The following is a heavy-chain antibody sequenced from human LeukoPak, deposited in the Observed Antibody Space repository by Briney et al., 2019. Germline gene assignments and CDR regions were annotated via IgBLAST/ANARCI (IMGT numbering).Heavy chain of an antibody. CDR3: AREKPNYCSSTSCYTPENWFDP. Sequence: SQTLSLTCTVSGGSISSGGYYWSWIRQHPGQGLEWIGYIYYSGSTYYNPSLKSRVTISVDTSKNQFSLKLSSVTAADTVVYYCAREKPNYCSSTSCYTPENWFDPWGQGTLVTVSS. J-gene: IGHJ5*02. V-gene: IGHV4-31*03. D-gene: IGHD2-2*02. CDR1: GGSISSGGYY. CDR2: IYYSGST.